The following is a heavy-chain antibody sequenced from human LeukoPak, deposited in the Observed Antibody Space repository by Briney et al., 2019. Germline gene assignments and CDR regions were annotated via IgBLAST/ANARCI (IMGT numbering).Heavy chain of an antibody. Sequence: GRSLRLSCAASGFTFSSYAMHWVRQAPGKGLEWVAVISYDGSNKYYADSVKGRFTISRDNSKNTLYLQMNSLRAEDTAVYYCARDRPSRYCSRTSCYTASPFDPWGQGTLVTVSS. J-gene: IGHJ5*02. V-gene: IGHV3-30*04. D-gene: IGHD2-2*02. CDR1: GFTFSSYA. CDR3: ARDRPSRYCSRTSCYTASPFDP. CDR2: ISYDGSNK.